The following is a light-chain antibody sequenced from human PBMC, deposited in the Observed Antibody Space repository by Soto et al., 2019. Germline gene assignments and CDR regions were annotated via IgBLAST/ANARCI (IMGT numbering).Light chain of an antibody. Sequence: DIVMTQSPLSLSVTPGQPASISCKSSQSLLHSDGKTYLYWYLQQPGQPPQLLISAVSNRFSGVPDRCSVSGSGTEFTLKISRVEAEDVGIYYCMQSIQLPSITFGQGTRLEIK. V-gene: IGKV2D-29*01. J-gene: IGKJ5*01. CDR1: QSLLHSDGKTY. CDR3: MQSIQLPSIT. CDR2: AVS.